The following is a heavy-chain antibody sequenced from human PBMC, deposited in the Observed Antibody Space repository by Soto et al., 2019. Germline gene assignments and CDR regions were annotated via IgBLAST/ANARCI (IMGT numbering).Heavy chain of an antibody. CDR1: GGSISSYY. D-gene: IGHD6-19*01. J-gene: IGHJ4*02. Sequence: ETLFLTCTVSGGSISSYYWSWIRQPPGKGLEWIGYIYYSGSTNYNPSLKSRVTISVDTSKNQFSLKLSSVTAADTAVYYCXXLDXXSGWYRFAFWAQGPLVTVSS. CDR3: XXLDXXSGWYRFAF. V-gene: IGHV4-59*01. CDR2: IYYSGST.